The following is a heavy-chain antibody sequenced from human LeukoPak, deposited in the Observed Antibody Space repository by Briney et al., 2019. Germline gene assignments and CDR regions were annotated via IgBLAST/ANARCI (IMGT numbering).Heavy chain of an antibody. J-gene: IGHJ6*02. CDR1: GFTFDDYA. D-gene: IGHD6-19*01. V-gene: IGHV3-9*01. Sequence: PGRSLRPSCAASGFTFDDYAMFWVREAPGMGLEWVSGISWNSNNIGYAASVKGRFTISRDNAKNSLYLQMNSLRAEDTAFYYCARGIRDSSGFYYYYGMDVWGQGTTVTVSS. CDR3: ARGIRDSSGFYYYYGMDV. CDR2: ISWNSNNI.